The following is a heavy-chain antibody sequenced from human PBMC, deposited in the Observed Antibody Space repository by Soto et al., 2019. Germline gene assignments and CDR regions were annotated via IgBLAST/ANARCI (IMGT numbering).Heavy chain of an antibody. J-gene: IGHJ6*02. D-gene: IGHD2-15*01. CDR3: ARVVVVSASPVGYEMDV. V-gene: IGHV3-33*01. CDR2: IWYDGNKK. CDR1: GFTLSSHG. Sequence: QVQLVESGGGVVQPGRSLRLSCGASGFTLSSHGIHWVRQAPGKGLEWVAVIWYDGNKKNYADSVKGRFTISRDNFKSTVDLEMNSLRAEDTAVYYCARVVVVSASPVGYEMDVWGQGTTVIVSS.